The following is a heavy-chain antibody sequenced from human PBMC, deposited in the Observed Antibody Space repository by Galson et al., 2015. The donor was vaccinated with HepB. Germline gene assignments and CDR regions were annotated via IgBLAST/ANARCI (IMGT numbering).Heavy chain of an antibody. CDR3: ARDVRSVAGSYYYYYYGMDV. CDR2: TYYRSKWYN. Sequence: CAISGDSVSSNSAAWNWIRQSPSRGLEWLGRTYYRSKWYNDYAVSVKSRITINPDTSKNQFSLQLNSVTPEDTAVYYCARDVRSVAGSYYYYYYGMDVWGQGTTVTVSS. D-gene: IGHD6-19*01. V-gene: IGHV6-1*01. CDR1: GDSVSSNSAA. J-gene: IGHJ6*02.